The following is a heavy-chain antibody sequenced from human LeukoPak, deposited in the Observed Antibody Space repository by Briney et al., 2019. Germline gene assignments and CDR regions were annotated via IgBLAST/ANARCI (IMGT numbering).Heavy chain of an antibody. Sequence: GESLKISCKGSGYSSTSYWIGWVRQMPGKGLEWMGIIYPGDSDTRYSPSFQGQVTISADKSITTAYLQWSSLKASDTAMYYCARHLRIAAAPFDYWGQGTLVTVSS. V-gene: IGHV5-51*01. J-gene: IGHJ4*02. CDR2: IYPGDSDT. D-gene: IGHD6-13*01. CDR1: GYSSTSYW. CDR3: ARHLRIAAAPFDY.